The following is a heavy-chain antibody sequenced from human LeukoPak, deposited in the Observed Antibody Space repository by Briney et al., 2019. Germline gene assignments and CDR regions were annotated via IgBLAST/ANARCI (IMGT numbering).Heavy chain of an antibody. CDR2: IYYSGST. CDR3: ARRRYYDSTGYLE. V-gene: IGHV4-39*01. CDR1: GGFISSSSYY. Sequence: SETLSLTCTISGGFISSSSYYWGWIRQPPGKELEWIGDIYYSGSTYYNPALKSRVSMSIDTSKNQFSLELRSVAAADTALYYCARRRYYDSTGYLEWGQGTLVTVTS. J-gene: IGHJ1*01. D-gene: IGHD3-22*01.